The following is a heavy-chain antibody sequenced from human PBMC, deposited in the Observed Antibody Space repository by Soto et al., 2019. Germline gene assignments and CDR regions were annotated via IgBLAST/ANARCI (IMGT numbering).Heavy chain of an antibody. CDR3: STDEWE. J-gene: IGHJ4*02. Sequence: ELQLVESGGGLVKPGGSLRTPCAASGFHFSNGWMSWGRQGPGKGLEWVGRIKSKIHGGTTDYAAHVKGRFTISRDDSKDALYLEMHSLQTDDTAVYYCSTDEWEWGQGTLVTVSS. CDR2: IKSKIHGGTT. V-gene: IGHV3-15*05. CDR1: GFHFSNGW. D-gene: IGHD1-26*01.